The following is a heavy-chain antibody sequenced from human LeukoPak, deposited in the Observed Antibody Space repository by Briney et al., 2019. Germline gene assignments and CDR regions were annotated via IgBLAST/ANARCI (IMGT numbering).Heavy chain of an antibody. V-gene: IGHV1-2*06. CDR3: ARARNSRLSIAIMDV. CDR1: GYTFTGYY. J-gene: IGHJ6*03. Sequence: ASVKVSCKASGYTFTGYYMHWVRQAPGQGLEWMGRINPNSGGTNYAQKFQGRVTMTRDTSISTAYMELSRLRSDDTAVYYCARARNSRLSIAIMDVWGKGTTVIVSS. D-gene: IGHD6-6*01. CDR2: INPNSGGT.